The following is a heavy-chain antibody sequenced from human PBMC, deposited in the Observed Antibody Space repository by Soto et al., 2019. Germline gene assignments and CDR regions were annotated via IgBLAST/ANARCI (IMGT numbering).Heavy chain of an antibody. D-gene: IGHD1-26*01. J-gene: IGHJ5*02. Sequence: PGWSLRLYCAISVFSGISNYLSWVRQAPGKGLEWVSVHYSGGSTYYADSVQGRFTISRDKSNNTLYLQMRRVRAEDTAVYFCARHRHPRGTVGATSPLDPWGQGTQVTVSS. CDR1: VFSGISNY. V-gene: IGHV3-53*01. CDR2: HYSGGST. CDR3: ARHRHPRGTVGATSPLDP.